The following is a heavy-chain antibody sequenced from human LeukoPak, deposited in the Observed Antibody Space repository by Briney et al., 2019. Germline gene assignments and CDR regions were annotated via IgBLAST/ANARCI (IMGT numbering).Heavy chain of an antibody. V-gene: IGHV4-59*01. CDR1: GGSISSYY. J-gene: IGHJ4*02. Sequence: SETLSLTCTVSGGSISSYYWSWIRQPPGKGLEWIGCIYYSGSTNYNPSLKSRVTISVDTSKNQFSLKLSSVTAADTAVYYCARSKRLTNREFDYWGQGTLVTVSS. CDR3: ARSKRLTNREFDY. D-gene: IGHD4/OR15-4a*01. CDR2: IYYSGST.